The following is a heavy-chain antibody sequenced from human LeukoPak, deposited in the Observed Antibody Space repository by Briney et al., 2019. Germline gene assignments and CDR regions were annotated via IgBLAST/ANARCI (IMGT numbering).Heavy chain of an antibody. CDR2: IYPGDSDT. CDR1: GYRFTIYW. Sequence: GESLNISFKGSGYRFTIYWIAWVRQMPGKGLEWMGNIYPGDSDTRYSPSFQGQVTISADKSITTAYLQWSSLKASDTAMYYCATIDSENFDVWGQGTMVTVSS. CDR3: ATIDSENFDV. J-gene: IGHJ3*01. V-gene: IGHV5-51*01. D-gene: IGHD3-9*01.